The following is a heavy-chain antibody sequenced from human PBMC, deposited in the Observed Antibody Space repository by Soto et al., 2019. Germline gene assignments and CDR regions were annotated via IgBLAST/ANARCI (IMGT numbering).Heavy chain of an antibody. J-gene: IGHJ4*02. V-gene: IGHV4-59*01. Sequence: SETLSLTCTVSGGSISSYYWSWIRQPPGKGLEWIGYIYYSGSTNYNPSLKSRVTISVDTSKNQFSLKLSSVTAADTAVYYCAREMWGVAGTFYIDYWGQGTLVTVSS. CDR2: IYYSGST. CDR1: GGSISSYY. D-gene: IGHD6-19*01. CDR3: AREMWGVAGTFYIDY.